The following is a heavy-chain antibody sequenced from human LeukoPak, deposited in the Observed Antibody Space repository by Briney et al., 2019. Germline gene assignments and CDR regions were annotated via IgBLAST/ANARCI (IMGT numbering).Heavy chain of an antibody. D-gene: IGHD3-22*01. CDR3: TGYYDSSGYSV. V-gene: IGHV3-49*03. Sequence: PPGGSLRLSCTASGFTLGDYAMSWFCQAPGKGLEWVGFIRSRAYGGTTEYAASVKGRFTISRDDSKSIAYLQMNSLKTEDTAVYYCTGYYDSSGYSVWGQGTTVTVSS. CDR2: IRSRAYGGTT. CDR1: GFTLGDYA. J-gene: IGHJ6*02.